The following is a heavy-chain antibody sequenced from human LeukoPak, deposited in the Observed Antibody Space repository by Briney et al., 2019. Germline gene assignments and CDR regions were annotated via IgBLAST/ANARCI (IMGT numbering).Heavy chain of an antibody. CDR2: FSHTGSP. V-gene: IGHV4-34*01. J-gene: IGHJ4*02. CDR1: GASFSGYS. CDR3: ARGRYYFDY. Sequence: SETLSLTCAISGASFSGYSWTWIRQPPGKGLEWIGEFSHTGSPIYNPSLKSRVNISIATSKNQFSLKLSSVTAADTAVYYCARGRYYFDYWGQGTLVTVSS.